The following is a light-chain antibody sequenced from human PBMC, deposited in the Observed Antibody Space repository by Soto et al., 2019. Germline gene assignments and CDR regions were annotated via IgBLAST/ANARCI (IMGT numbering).Light chain of an antibody. Sequence: DIQMTQSPSSLSVSVGDRVTITCRASQDIGSSLGWFQQKPGKAPKSLIYAASTLQVGVPSRCSSSGSGTDFILTISSLQPEDFATYYCQQYNSYPRTFGQGTKVEIK. J-gene: IGKJ1*01. V-gene: IGKV1-16*01. CDR2: AAS. CDR3: QQYNSYPRT. CDR1: QDIGSS.